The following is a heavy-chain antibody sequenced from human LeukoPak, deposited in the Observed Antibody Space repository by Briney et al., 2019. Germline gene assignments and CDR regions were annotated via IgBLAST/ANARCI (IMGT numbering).Heavy chain of an antibody. CDR1: GFTFRIYS. V-gene: IGHV3-21*01. CDR2: ITSSSNYI. CDR3: ARDRGYFDN. J-gene: IGHJ4*02. Sequence: GGSLRLSCAASGFTFRIYSMNWVRQAPGKGLEWLSSITSSSNYIYYADSVTGRFTISRDNVQNSLYLQMNSLRAEDTAMYYCARDRGYFDNWGQGTLVTVSS.